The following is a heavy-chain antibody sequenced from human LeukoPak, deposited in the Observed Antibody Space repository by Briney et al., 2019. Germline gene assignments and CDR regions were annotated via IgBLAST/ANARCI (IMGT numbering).Heavy chain of an antibody. J-gene: IGHJ4*02. CDR3: ARIGKDYYDSSGIDY. CDR2: INSDGSST. CDR1: GFTFSSYW. Sequence: GESLRLSCAASGFTFSSYWMHWVRQAPGKGLVWVSRINSDGSSTSYADSVKGRFTISRDNAKNTLYLQMNSLSAEDTAVYYCARIGKDYYDSSGIDYWGQGTLVTVSS. D-gene: IGHD3-22*01. V-gene: IGHV3-74*01.